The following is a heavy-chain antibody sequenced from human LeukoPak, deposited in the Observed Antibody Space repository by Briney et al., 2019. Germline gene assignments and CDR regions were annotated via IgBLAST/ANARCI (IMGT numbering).Heavy chain of an antibody. J-gene: IGHJ3*02. V-gene: IGHV1-8*01. Sequence: ASVKVSCKASVYTFTSYYINWVGQATAPGLEWMGWMNPNSGNTGYVQKFQGRVTMTRNTYTSTAYMELSSMRSEDTAVYECARVWGRVDTAMGDAFDIWGQGTMVTVSS. CDR3: ARVWGRVDTAMGDAFDI. D-gene: IGHD5-18*01. CDR2: MNPNSGNT. CDR1: VYTFTSYY.